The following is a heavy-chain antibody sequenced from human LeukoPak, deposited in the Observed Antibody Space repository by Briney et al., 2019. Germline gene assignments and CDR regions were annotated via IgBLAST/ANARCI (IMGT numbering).Heavy chain of an antibody. CDR2: IYYSGST. V-gene: IGHV4-39*07. J-gene: IGHJ3*02. CDR1: GGSISSSSYY. D-gene: IGHD6-13*01. Sequence: SETLSLTCTVSGGSISSSSYYWGWIRQPPGKGLEWIGSIYYSGSTYYNPSLKSRVTISVDTSKNQFSLKLSSVTAADTAVYYCAREVLDSSSWYYVSPWHDAFDIWGQGTMVTVSS. CDR3: AREVLDSSSWYYVSPWHDAFDI.